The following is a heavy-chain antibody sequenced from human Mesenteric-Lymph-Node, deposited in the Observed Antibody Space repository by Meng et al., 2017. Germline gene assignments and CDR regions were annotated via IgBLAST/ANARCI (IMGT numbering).Heavy chain of an antibody. Sequence: GGSLRLSCAASGFTFSNAWMSWVRQAPGKGLEWVGRIKSKTDGGTTDYAAPVKGRFTISRDNSKNTLYLQMNSLRAEETAVYYCAKEVFGVVYYYYYGMDVWGQGTTVTVSS. CDR3: AKEVFGVVYYYYYGMDV. D-gene: IGHD3-3*01. V-gene: IGHV3-15*01. CDR1: GFTFSNAW. CDR2: IKSKTDGGTT. J-gene: IGHJ6*02.